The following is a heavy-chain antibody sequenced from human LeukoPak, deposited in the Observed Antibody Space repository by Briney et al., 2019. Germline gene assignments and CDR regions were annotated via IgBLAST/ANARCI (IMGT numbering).Heavy chain of an antibody. CDR2: INHSGST. CDR1: GGSFSGYY. D-gene: IGHD3-10*01. J-gene: IGHJ4*02. Sequence: SETLSLTCAVYGGSFSGYYWSWIRQPPGKGLEWIGEINHSGSTNYNPSLKSRVTISVDTSKNQFSLKLSSVTAADTAVYYCARDRPYYGSGSYNADHYYFDYWGQGTLVTVSS. CDR3: ARDRPYYGSGSYNADHYYFDY. V-gene: IGHV4-34*01.